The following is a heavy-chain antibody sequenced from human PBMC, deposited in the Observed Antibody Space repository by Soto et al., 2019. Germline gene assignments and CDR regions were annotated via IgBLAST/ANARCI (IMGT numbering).Heavy chain of an antibody. CDR3: ARESGDWPLNWFDP. V-gene: IGHV3-74*01. D-gene: IGHD2-21*02. CDR2: ITSDGKSK. CDR1: GFNFSNHW. Sequence: GGSLRLSCAASGFNFSNHWMHWVRQRPGEGLVWVSRITSDGKSKAYAESVKGRFAIFRDNAKNTLYLQMNGLTAEDTAVYYCARESGDWPLNWFDPWGLGTLVTVS. J-gene: IGHJ5*02.